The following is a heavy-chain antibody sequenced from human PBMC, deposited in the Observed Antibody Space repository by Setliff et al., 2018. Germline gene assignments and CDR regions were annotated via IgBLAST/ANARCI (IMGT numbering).Heavy chain of an antibody. CDR3: ARARYSGYVDY. D-gene: IGHD5-12*01. V-gene: IGHV4-31*03. J-gene: IGHJ4*02. Sequence: PSETLSLTCTVSGGSISSGGYYWSWIRQHPGKGLEWIGYIYYSGSTYYNPSLKSRVTISVDTSKNQFSLKLGSVTAADTAVYYCARARYSGYVDYWGQGTLVTVSS. CDR1: GGSISSGGYY. CDR2: IYYSGST.